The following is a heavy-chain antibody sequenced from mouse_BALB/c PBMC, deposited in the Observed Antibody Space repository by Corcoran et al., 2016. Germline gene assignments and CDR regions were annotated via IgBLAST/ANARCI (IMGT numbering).Heavy chain of an antibody. CDR2: ISCYNGAT. CDR3: ARGNDYDVGPFAY. Sequence: LVKTGASVKISCKASGYSFTGYYMHWVKQSHGKSLEWIGYISCYNGATSYNQKFKGKATFTVDTSSSTAYMQFNSLTSEDSAVYYWARGNDYDVGPFAYWGQGTLVTVSA. CDR1: GYSFTGYY. D-gene: IGHD2-4*01. J-gene: IGHJ3*01. V-gene: IGHV1S34*01.